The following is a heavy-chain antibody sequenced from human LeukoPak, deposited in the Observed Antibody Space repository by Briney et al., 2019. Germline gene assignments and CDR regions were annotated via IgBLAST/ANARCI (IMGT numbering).Heavy chain of an antibody. Sequence: GGSLRLSCAASGFTLSSYVMSWVRQAPGKGLEWVSAISGSGGSTYYADSVKGRFTISRDNYKNTLYMQMSSLRDEDTAVYECAKDVEGPPSGYCSSTSCYEIAYFQYWGQGTLVTVSS. CDR1: GFTLSSYV. D-gene: IGHD2-2*01. V-gene: IGHV3-23*01. CDR3: AKDVEGPPSGYCSSTSCYEIAYFQY. J-gene: IGHJ1*01. CDR2: ISGSGGST.